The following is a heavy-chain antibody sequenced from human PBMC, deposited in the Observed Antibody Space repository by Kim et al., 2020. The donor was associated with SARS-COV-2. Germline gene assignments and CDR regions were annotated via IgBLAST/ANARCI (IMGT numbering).Heavy chain of an antibody. D-gene: IGHD4-17*01. Sequence: GGSLRLSCTASGFTFGDYAMSWFRQAPGKGLEWVGFIRSKAYGGTTEYAASVKGRFTISRDDSKSIAYLQMNSLKTEDTAVYYCTRALPGRAIITVTTCAFDIWGQGTMVTVSS. CDR1: GFTFGDYA. CDR2: IRSKAYGGTT. J-gene: IGHJ3*02. V-gene: IGHV3-49*03. CDR3: TRALPGRAIITVTTCAFDI.